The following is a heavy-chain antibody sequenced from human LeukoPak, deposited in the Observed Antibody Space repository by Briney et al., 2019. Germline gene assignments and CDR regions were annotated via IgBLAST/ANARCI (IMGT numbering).Heavy chain of an antibody. CDR3: ARDRQIAY. V-gene: IGHV3-7*01. Sequence: PGGSLRLSCAASGFTFRNYWLTWVRQAPGQGLEWVANIKQDGSEKHYVDSVKGRFTISRDNAKKSLYLQMNSLRAEDTAVYYCARDRQIAYWGQGTLVTVSS. CDR2: IKQDGSEK. J-gene: IGHJ4*02. CDR1: GFTFRNYW.